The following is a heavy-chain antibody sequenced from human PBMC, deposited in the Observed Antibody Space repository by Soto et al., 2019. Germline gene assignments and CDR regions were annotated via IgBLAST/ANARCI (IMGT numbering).Heavy chain of an antibody. V-gene: IGHV1-46*01. CDR1: GDTFTDYY. CDR3: ARGGHVVVVTAALDY. D-gene: IGHD2-21*02. J-gene: IGHJ4*02. Sequence: QVQLMQSGAEVKKPGASVKVSCKASGDTFTDYYIHWVRQAPGQGLEWMGTVNPSGGHTTYAQHFLGRVTTTRDTSTSTLYMELTSLTSDDTAIYYCARGGHVVVVTAALDYWGQGILVTVSS. CDR2: VNPSGGHT.